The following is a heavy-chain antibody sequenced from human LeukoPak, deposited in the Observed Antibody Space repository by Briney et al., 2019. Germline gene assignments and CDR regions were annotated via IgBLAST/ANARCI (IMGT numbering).Heavy chain of an antibody. D-gene: IGHD6-19*01. CDR1: GGTFSSYA. J-gene: IGHJ4*02. CDR2: IIPIFGTA. V-gene: IGHV1-69*05. Sequence: ASVKVSCKASGGTFSSYAISWVRQAPGQGLEWMGGIIPIFGTANYAQKFQGRVTITTDESTSTAYMELSSLRSEDTAVYYCASPYSSGWSFDYWGQGTLVTVSS. CDR3: ASPYSSGWSFDY.